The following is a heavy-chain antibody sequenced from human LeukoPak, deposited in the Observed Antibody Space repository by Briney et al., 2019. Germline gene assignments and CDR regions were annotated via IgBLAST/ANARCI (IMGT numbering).Heavy chain of an antibody. Sequence: GGSLRLSCAASGFTFSDYYMSWVRQAPGRGLEWLSYISTGSSTKYYADSVKGRFTISRDNAKNSLYLQMNSLRAEDTAVYYCASWYSGTYFWGQGTLVTVSS. D-gene: IGHD1-26*01. J-gene: IGHJ4*02. CDR2: ISTGSSTK. V-gene: IGHV3-11*04. CDR3: ASWYSGTYF. CDR1: GFTFSDYY.